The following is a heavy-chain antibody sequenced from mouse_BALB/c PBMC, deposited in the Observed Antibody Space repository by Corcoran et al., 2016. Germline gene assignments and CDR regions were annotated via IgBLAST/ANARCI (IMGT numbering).Heavy chain of an antibody. CDR3: ARRGNGYYWYFDV. J-gene: IGHJ1*01. CDR1: GYTFTEYT. Sequence: EVQLQQSGPELVKPGASVKISCKTSGYTFTEYTMHWVKQSHGKSLEWSGGINPNNGGTSYNQKFKGKATMTVDKSSSTAYMELRSLTSEDSAVYDCARRGNGYYWYFDVWGAGTTVTVSS. V-gene: IGHV1-18*01. D-gene: IGHD2-2*01. CDR2: INPNNGGT.